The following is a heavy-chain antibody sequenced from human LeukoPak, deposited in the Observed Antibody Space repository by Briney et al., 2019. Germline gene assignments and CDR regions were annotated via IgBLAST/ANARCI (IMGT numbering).Heavy chain of an antibody. V-gene: IGHV4-39*01. CDR1: GGSTTINGYY. D-gene: IGHD1-1*01. CDR2: IYYNGNT. J-gene: IGHJ5*02. Sequence: SETLSLTCTVSGGSTTINGYYWAWIRQPPGKGLGWIGSIYYNGNTYYNPSLKSRVTISADTSTNHFSLKLTSVTAADTAVYYCGRHVQAPSFDPWGQGTLVTVSS. CDR3: GRHVQAPSFDP.